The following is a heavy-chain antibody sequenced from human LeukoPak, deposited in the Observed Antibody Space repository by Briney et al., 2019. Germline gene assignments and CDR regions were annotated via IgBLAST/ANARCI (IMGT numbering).Heavy chain of an antibody. J-gene: IGHJ4*02. CDR2: ISYDGSNK. Sequence: PGGFLRLSCAASGFTFSSYGMHWVRQAPGKGLEWVAVISYDGSNKYYADSVKGRFTISRDNSKNTLYLQMNSLRAEDTAVYYCAKDLFFDSSGSLDYWGQGTLVTVSS. D-gene: IGHD3-22*01. CDR1: GFTFSSYG. CDR3: AKDLFFDSSGSLDY. V-gene: IGHV3-30*18.